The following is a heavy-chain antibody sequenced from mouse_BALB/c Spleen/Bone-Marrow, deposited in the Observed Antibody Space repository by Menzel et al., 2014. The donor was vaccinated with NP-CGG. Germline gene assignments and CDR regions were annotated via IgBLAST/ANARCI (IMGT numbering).Heavy chain of an antibody. J-gene: IGHJ3*01. CDR3: KRSLNFFAY. Sequence: VQLQESDAELVKPGASVKISCKASGYTFTDHAIHWVKQKPEQGLEWIGYFSPGNGNIRYNQKFKGKATLTADKSSSTAYMQLNSLTSVDSAVYFCKRSLNFFAYWGQGTLVTVSA. CDR1: GYTFTDHA. CDR2: FSPGNGNI. V-gene: IGHV1S53*02. D-gene: IGHD1-3*01.